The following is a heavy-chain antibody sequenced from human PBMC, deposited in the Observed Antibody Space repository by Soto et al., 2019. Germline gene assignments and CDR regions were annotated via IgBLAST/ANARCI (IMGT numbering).Heavy chain of an antibody. CDR3: ARAVSSCGSPLFDN. CDR1: GGSLSSGDYY. J-gene: IGHJ4*02. V-gene: IGHV4-30-4*01. D-gene: IGHD2-15*01. Sequence: QVQLQESGPGLVKPSQTLSLTCTVSGGSLSSGDYYWSWIRQPPGKGLEWIGHIHYSGNTYYNSSLKSRVTIAVDTSKKHFPLKLSSVTAADTAVYYCARAVSSCGSPLFDNWGQGTLVTVSS. CDR2: IHYSGNT.